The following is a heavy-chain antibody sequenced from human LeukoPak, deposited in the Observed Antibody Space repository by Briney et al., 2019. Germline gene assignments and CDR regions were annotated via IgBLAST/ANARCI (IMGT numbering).Heavy chain of an antibody. CDR3: AKSPPGYSSGWPNDY. J-gene: IGHJ4*02. D-gene: IGHD6-19*01. Sequence: PGGSLRLSCAASGFTFTSYAMTWVRQAPGKGLKWVSAISGSGGSTYYADSVKGRFTNSRDNSKNTLYLQMNRLRAEDTAVYYCAKSPPGYSSGWPNDYWGQGTLVTVSS. CDR1: GFTFTSYA. CDR2: ISGSGGST. V-gene: IGHV3-23*01.